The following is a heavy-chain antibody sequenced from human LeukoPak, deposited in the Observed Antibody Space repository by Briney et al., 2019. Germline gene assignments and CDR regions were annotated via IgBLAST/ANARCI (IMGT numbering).Heavy chain of an antibody. J-gene: IGHJ4*02. CDR2: IYPGDSDT. D-gene: IGHD1-26*01. Sequence: AESLQRFCKGSGYSFTNYWIGWVRQMSGKGLEWMGVIYPGDSDTRYRPAFQGQVNISADKSISTTYLQWRSLKASDTAMYYCARRYSGSNLVDEWGQGTRVSVSS. CDR3: ARRYSGSNLVDE. V-gene: IGHV5-51*01. CDR1: GYSFTNYW.